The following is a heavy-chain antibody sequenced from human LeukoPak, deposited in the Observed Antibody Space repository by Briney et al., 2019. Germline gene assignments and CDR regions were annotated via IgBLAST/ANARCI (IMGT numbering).Heavy chain of an antibody. CDR2: IGFEVSKI. D-gene: IGHD2-15*01. CDR1: GFSFSSYL. J-gene: IGHJ3*02. V-gene: IGHV3-33*01. Sequence: PGRSLRLSCAVSGFSFSSYLMQCVRQAPGKGLEWVALIGFEVSKIYYADSVKGRFTISRDNSKNTLYLQMNSLRDEDTAVYFCARERLENCNDGSCPDALDIWGQGTMVTISS. CDR3: ARERLENCNDGSCPDALDI.